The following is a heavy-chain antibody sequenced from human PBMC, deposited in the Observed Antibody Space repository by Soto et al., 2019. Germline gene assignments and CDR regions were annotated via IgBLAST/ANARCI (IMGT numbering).Heavy chain of an antibody. J-gene: IGHJ4*02. D-gene: IGHD6-13*01. CDR3: ARGPKPGPGYSSSWPQGAHFDY. V-gene: IGHV4-34*01. CDR1: GGSFSGYY. Sequence: SETLSLTCAVYGGSFSGYYWSWIRQPPGKGLEWIGEINHSGSTNYNPSLKSRVTISVDTSKNQFSLKLSSVTAADTAVYYCARGPKPGPGYSSSWPQGAHFDYWGQGTLVTVSS. CDR2: INHSGST.